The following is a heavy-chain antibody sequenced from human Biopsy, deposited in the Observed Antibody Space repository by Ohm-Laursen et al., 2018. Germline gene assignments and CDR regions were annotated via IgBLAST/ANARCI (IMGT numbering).Heavy chain of an antibody. CDR3: ATSGAADSWGNYYGMDV. CDR2: ISDDGRNK. D-gene: IGHD3-16*01. V-gene: IGHV3-30*03. CDR1: GFSFSSYG. Sequence: SLRLSCAASGFSFSSYGMHWVRQAPGKGLERVAVISDDGRNKYYIDSVRGRFTISRDNAKNSLSLQMNSLRADDTAVYYCATSGAADSWGNYYGMDVWGQGTTVTVSS. J-gene: IGHJ6*02.